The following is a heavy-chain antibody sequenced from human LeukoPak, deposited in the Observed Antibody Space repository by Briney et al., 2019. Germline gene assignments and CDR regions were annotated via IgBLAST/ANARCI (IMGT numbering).Heavy chain of an antibody. CDR1: GGSISNYY. J-gene: IGHJ4*02. V-gene: IGHV4-4*07. CDR3: ARDRSSGYYFDY. D-gene: IGHD6-19*01. CDR2: IYSSGIT. Sequence: SETLSLTCTVSGGSISNYYWSWIRQPAGKGLEWIGRIYSSGITNYHPSLKSRVTMSVDTSKNQFSLKLSSVTAADTAVYYCARDRSSGYYFDYWGQGTLVTVFS.